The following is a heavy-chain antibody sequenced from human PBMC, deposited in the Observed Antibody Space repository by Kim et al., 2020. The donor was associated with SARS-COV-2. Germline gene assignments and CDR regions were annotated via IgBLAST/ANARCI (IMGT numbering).Heavy chain of an antibody. J-gene: IGHJ6*03. D-gene: IGHD6-6*01. Sequence: SETLSLTCAVYGGSFSGYYWSWIRQPPGKGLEWIGEINHSGSTNYNPSLKSRVTISVDTSKNQFSLKLSSVTAADTAVYYCASSIAARRRGDMDVWGKGTTVTVSS. CDR2: INHSGST. CDR3: ASSIAARRRGDMDV. CDR1: GGSFSGYY. V-gene: IGHV4-34*01.